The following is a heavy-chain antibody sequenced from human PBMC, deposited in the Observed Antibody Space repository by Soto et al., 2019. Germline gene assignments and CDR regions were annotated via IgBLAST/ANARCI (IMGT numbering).Heavy chain of an antibody. V-gene: IGHV4-4*02. J-gene: IGHJ3*02. CDR1: GDSINNTYW. Sequence: SETLSLTCFVSGDSINNTYWWSWVRQAPGKGLEWIGEIFHSGGRSYMPSLRGRITLSVDTSKNQFSLKLTSVTAADTAVYYCARDSTPYYYDSSDAFDIWGQGTMVTVSS. CDR2: IFHSGGR. D-gene: IGHD3-22*01. CDR3: ARDSTPYYYDSSDAFDI.